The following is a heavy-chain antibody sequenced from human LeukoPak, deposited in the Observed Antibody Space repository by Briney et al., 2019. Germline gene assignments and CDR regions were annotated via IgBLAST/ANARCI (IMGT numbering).Heavy chain of an antibody. CDR2: INHSGST. CDR3: ARGYCSSTSCYAGLYYYYYGMDV. Sequence: PSETLSLTCAVYGGSFSGYYWSWIRQPPGKGLEWIGEINHSGSTNYNPSLKSPVTISVDTSKNQFSLKLSSVTAADTAVYYCARGYCSSTSCYAGLYYYYYGMDVWGKGTTVTVSS. CDR1: GGSFSGYY. J-gene: IGHJ6*04. D-gene: IGHD2-2*01. V-gene: IGHV4-34*01.